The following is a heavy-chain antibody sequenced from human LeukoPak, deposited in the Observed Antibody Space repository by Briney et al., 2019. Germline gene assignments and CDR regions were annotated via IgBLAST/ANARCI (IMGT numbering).Heavy chain of an antibody. J-gene: IGHJ4*02. D-gene: IGHD6-13*01. Sequence: GGSLRLSCAASGFTFSSYAMSWVRQAPGKGLEWVSGISGRGASKYYADSVKGRFTISRDNSKNTLYLQMNSLRAEDTAVYYCAKVIKYSSSWYIDYWGQGTLVTVSS. CDR2: ISGRGASK. V-gene: IGHV3-23*01. CDR1: GFTFSSYA. CDR3: AKVIKYSSSWYIDY.